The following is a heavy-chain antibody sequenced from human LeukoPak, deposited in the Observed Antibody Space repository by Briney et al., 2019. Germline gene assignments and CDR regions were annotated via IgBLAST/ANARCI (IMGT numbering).Heavy chain of an antibody. D-gene: IGHD2-2*01. CDR1: GYTFTGYY. J-gene: IGHJ5*02. CDR3: ARDRGVRYQLNNWFDP. CDR2: INPNSGGT. Sequence: ASVKVSCKASGYTFTGYYMHWVRQPPGQGLEWMGWINPNSGGTNYAQKFQGRVTMTRDTSISTAYMELSRLRSDDTAVYYCARDRGVRYQLNNWFDPWGQGTLVTVSS. V-gene: IGHV1-2*02.